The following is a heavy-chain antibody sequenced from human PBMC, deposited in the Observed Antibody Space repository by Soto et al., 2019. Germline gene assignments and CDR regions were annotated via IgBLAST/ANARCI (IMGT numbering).Heavy chain of an antibody. Sequence: GESLKISCKGSGYSFTSYWIGWVRQMPGKGLEWMGIIYPGDSEIRYSPSFEGQVTISADKSISTSYLQWSSLEAPDTAMYYCVRLFTGLDYWGQGTLVTVSS. J-gene: IGHJ4*02. CDR3: VRLFTGLDY. D-gene: IGHD7-27*01. CDR2: IYPGDSEI. V-gene: IGHV5-51*01. CDR1: GYSFTSYW.